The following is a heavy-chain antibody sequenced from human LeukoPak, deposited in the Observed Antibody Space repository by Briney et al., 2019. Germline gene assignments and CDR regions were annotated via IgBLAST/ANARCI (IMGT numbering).Heavy chain of an antibody. D-gene: IGHD6-19*01. Sequence: GSSVKVSCKASGGTFSSYAISWVRQAPGQGLEWMGRIIPILGIANYAQKFQGRVTITADKSTSTAYMELSSLRSEDTAVYYCARDASSGWEGRDYWGQGTLVTVSS. V-gene: IGHV1-69*04. CDR3: ARDASSGWEGRDY. CDR2: IIPILGIA. CDR1: GGTFSSYA. J-gene: IGHJ4*02.